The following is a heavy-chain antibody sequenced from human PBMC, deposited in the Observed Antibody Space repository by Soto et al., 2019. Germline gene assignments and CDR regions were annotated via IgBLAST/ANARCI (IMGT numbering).Heavy chain of an antibody. V-gene: IGHV3-33*01. CDR1: GFTLSSYG. CDR3: ARPQGGKLLYYYGMDV. J-gene: IGHJ6*02. Sequence: GGSLRLSCAASGFTLSSYGMHWVRQAPGKGLEWVAVIWYDGSNKYYADSVKGRFTISRDNSKNTLYLQMNSLRAEDTAVYYCARPQGGKLLYYYGMDVWGQGTTVTVSS. D-gene: IGHD2-21*01. CDR2: IWYDGSNK.